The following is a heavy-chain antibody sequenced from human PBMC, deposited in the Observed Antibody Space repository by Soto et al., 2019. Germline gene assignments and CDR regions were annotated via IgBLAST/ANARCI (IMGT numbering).Heavy chain of an antibody. Sequence: SETLSLTCTVSGGSLSSGNFYWSWIRQPPGKGPELIGYIYYTGSTYYNPSLKSRVSISLDTSKNQFSLKLTSVTAADTAVYFCARGSGNYYSGRYFDSCGQGTLVTVSS. D-gene: IGHD1-26*01. V-gene: IGHV4-30-4*01. CDR2: IYYTGST. CDR3: ARGSGNYYSGRYFDS. CDR1: GGSLSSGNFY. J-gene: IGHJ4*02.